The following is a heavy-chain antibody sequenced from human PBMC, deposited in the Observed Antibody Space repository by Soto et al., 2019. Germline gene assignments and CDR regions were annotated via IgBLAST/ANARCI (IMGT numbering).Heavy chain of an antibody. CDR2: IYYSGST. V-gene: IGHV4-39*07. CDR1: GGSISGYY. J-gene: IGHJ3*02. Sequence: PSETLSLTCTVSGGSISGYYWGWIRQPPGKGLEWIGTIYYSGSTYYNPSLKSRVTISVDRSKNQFSLKLSSVTAADTAVYYCAREGGPVVDNSRAFDIWGQGTMVTVS. D-gene: IGHD2-15*01. CDR3: AREGGPVVDNSRAFDI.